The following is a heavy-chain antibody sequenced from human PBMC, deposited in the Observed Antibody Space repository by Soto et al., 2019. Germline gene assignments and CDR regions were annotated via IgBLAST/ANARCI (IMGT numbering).Heavy chain of an antibody. CDR3: ARDLDGSGSYYTDY. J-gene: IGHJ4*02. V-gene: IGHV1-18*01. CDR2: ISGFNGKT. D-gene: IGHD3-10*01. Sequence: GASVKVSCKASGYTFTSTGISWVRQAPGQGPEWMGWISGFNGKTNYAQKFQGRVTMTTDTSTTTAYLEVRSLTSDDTAVYYCARDLDGSGSYYTDYRGQGTPVTVSS. CDR1: GYTFTSTG.